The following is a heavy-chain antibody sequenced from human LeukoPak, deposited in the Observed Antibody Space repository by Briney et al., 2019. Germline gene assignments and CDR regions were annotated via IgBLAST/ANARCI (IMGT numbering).Heavy chain of an antibody. J-gene: IGHJ6*02. CDR3: ARAGELPRYGMGV. D-gene: IGHD1-26*01. CDR2: IYHSGST. CDR1: GGSISSGGYS. V-gene: IGHV4-30-2*01. Sequence: SETLSLTCAVSGGSISSGGYSWSWIRQPPGKGLEWIGYIYHSGSTYYNPSLKSRVTISVDTSKNQFSLKLSSVTAADTAVYYCARAGELPRYGMGVWGQGTTVTVSS.